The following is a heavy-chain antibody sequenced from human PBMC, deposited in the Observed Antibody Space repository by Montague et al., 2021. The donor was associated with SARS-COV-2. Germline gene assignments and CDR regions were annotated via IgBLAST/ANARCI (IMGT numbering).Heavy chain of an antibody. Sequence: SLRLSCAASGFTFSSYAMSWVRQAPGKGLEWVSGISDSGVYTYNADSVKGRFTISRDDSKNTLYLQMNSLRAEDTAVYYCASHPGYSSSWWGQGTLVIVSS. CDR3: ASHPGYSSSW. CDR1: GFTFSSYA. V-gene: IGHV3-23*01. CDR2: ISDSGVYT. J-gene: IGHJ4*02. D-gene: IGHD6-13*01.